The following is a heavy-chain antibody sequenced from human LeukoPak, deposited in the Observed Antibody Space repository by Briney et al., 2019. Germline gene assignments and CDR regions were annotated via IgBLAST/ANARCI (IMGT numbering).Heavy chain of an antibody. CDR3: ARGYGDYNIYFDY. D-gene: IGHD4-17*01. V-gene: IGHV4-4*07. J-gene: IGHJ4*01. Sequence: PSETLSLTCSVSGGPFSRYYWSWIRQPPGKELEWVGCVYTNGITNYNPSLKGRITISVDESKNQFSLILNSVTAADTAVYYCARGYGDYNIYFDYWGHGTLVTVAS. CDR2: VYTNGIT. CDR1: GGPFSRYY.